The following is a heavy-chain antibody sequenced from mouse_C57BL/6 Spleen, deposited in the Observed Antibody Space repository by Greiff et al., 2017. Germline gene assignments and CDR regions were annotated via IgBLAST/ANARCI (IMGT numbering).Heavy chain of an antibody. J-gene: IGHJ4*01. D-gene: IGHD4-1*01. CDR1: GFTFSDYY. CDR2: INYDGSST. CDR3: ARAIANWDWDYAMDY. V-gene: IGHV5-16*01. Sequence: DVKLVESEGGLVQPGSSMKLSCTASGFTFSDYYMAWVRQVPEKGLEWVANINYDGSSTYYLDSLKSRFIISRDNAKNILYLQMSSLKSEDTATYYCARAIANWDWDYAMDYWGQGTSVTVSS.